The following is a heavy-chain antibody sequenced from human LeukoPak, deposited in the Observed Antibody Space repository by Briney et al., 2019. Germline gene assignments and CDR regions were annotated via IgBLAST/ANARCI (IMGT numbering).Heavy chain of an antibody. CDR3: ARDQHSLPAPSGYIDPWFDP. CDR1: GGTFSSYA. CDR2: IIPIFGTA. V-gene: IGHV1-69*05. Sequence: SVKVSCKASGGTFSSYAISWVRQAPGQGLEWMGGIIPIFGTANYAQKFKGRVTITTDEYTITAYMELSSLRSEDTAVYYCARDQHSLPAPSGYIDPWFDPWGQGTLVTVS. J-gene: IGHJ5*02. D-gene: IGHD3-22*01.